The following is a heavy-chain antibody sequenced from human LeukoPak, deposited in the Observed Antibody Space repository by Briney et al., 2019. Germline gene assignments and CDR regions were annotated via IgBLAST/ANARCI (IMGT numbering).Heavy chain of an antibody. CDR2: INHSGST. CDR3: ARDARSGYCDY. D-gene: IGHD3-22*01. Sequence: SETLSLTCAVYGGSFSGYYWSWIRQPPGKGLEWIGEINHSGSTNYNPSLKSRVAISVDTSKNQFSLKLSSVTAADTAVYYCARDARSGYCDYWGQGTLVTVSS. CDR1: GGSFSGYY. V-gene: IGHV4-34*01. J-gene: IGHJ4*02.